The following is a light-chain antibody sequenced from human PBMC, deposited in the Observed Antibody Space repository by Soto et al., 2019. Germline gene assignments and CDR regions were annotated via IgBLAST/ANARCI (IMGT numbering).Light chain of an antibody. J-gene: IGLJ1*01. CDR1: SSDVGAYNF. Sequence: QSVLTQPAPVSGSPGQPITISCTGTSSDVGAYNFVSWHQQHPGKAPKLMIYNVYDRPSGISYRFSGSKSGNTASLTISGLQGEDEADYYCSAYTVSRTYVFGTGTKVTVL. CDR2: NVY. CDR3: SAYTVSRTYV. V-gene: IGLV2-14*03.